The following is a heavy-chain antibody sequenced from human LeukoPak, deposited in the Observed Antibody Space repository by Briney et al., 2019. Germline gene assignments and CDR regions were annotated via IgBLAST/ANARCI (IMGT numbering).Heavy chain of an antibody. CDR3: ARIAYYDFWSGSHAHFDY. CDR1: GYTFTSYG. J-gene: IGHJ4*02. Sequence: GASVKVSCKASGYTFTSYGISWVRQAPGQGLEWMGRISAYNGNTNYAQKLQGRVTMTTDTSTSTAYMELRSLRSDDTAVYYCARIAYYDFWSGSHAHFDYWGQGTLVTVSS. CDR2: ISAYNGNT. V-gene: IGHV1-18*01. D-gene: IGHD3-3*01.